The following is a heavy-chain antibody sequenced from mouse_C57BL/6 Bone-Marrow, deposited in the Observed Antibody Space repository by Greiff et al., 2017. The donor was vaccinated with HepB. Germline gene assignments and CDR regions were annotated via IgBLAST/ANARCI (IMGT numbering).Heavy chain of an antibody. CDR2: IYPGDGDT. V-gene: IGHV1-82*01. J-gene: IGHJ3*01. Sequence: QVQLQQSGPELVKPGASVKISCKASGYAFSSSWMNWVKQRPGKGLEWIGRIYPGDGDTNYNGKFKGKATLTADKSSSTAYMQLSSLTSEDSAVYFCARWGAQATSWGQGTLVTVSA. CDR1: GYAFSSSW. CDR3: ARWGAQATS. D-gene: IGHD3-2*02.